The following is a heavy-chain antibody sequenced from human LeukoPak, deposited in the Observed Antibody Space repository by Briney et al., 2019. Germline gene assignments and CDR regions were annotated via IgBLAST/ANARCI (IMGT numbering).Heavy chain of an antibody. Sequence: SETLSLTCTFSGGSISSYYWSWIRQPPGKGLEWIGYIYYSGSTNYNPSLKSRVTISVDTSKNQFSLKLSSVTAADTAVYYCASRERGYSYGYFRDYYYGMDVWGQGTTVTVSS. D-gene: IGHD5-18*01. J-gene: IGHJ6*02. CDR1: GGSISSYY. V-gene: IGHV4-59*08. CDR3: ASRERGYSYGYFRDYYYGMDV. CDR2: IYYSGST.